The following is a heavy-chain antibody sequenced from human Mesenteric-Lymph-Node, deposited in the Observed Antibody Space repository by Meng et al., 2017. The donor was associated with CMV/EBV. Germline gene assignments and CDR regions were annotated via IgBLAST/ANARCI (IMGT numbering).Heavy chain of an antibody. J-gene: IGHJ4*02. CDR1: GYSFTSYW. CDR3: AKVRSGWYFDN. D-gene: IGHD6-19*01. CDR2: IYPGDSDT. V-gene: IGHV5-51*01. Sequence: GGSLRLSCKGSGYSFTSYWIGWVRQMPGKGLEWMGIIYPGDSDTRYSPSFQGQVTISRDNSKNTLYLQMNSLRAEDTAVYYCAKVRSGWYFDNWGQGTPVTVSS.